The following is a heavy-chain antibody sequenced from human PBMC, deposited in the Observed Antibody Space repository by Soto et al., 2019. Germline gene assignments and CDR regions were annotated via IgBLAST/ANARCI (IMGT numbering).Heavy chain of an antibody. CDR1: GFTFSDYF. J-gene: IGHJ4*02. CDR3: ARDNHYGSGTGDY. D-gene: IGHD3-10*01. V-gene: IGHV3-11*05. CDR2: MSGSTTYMSDSATFT. Sequence: PGGSLRLSCAASGFTFSDYFMSWIRQAPGQGLEWISYMSGSTTYMSDSATFTNYAVSVRGRFTISRDDARNSLYLQMDSLRVEDTAVYYCARDNHYGSGTGDYWGQGTLVTVSS.